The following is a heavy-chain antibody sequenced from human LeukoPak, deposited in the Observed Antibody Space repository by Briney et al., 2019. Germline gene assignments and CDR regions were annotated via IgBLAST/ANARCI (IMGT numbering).Heavy chain of an antibody. Sequence: SETLSLTCTVSGGSINSVDYYWSWIRQPPGKGLEWIGYIYYSGSTNYNPSLKSRVTISVDTSKNQFSLKLSSVTAADTAVYYCARLTTVVTQDDYFDYWGQGTLVTVSS. CDR1: GGSINSVDYY. D-gene: IGHD4-23*01. CDR3: ARLTTVVTQDDYFDY. CDR2: IYYSGST. J-gene: IGHJ4*02. V-gene: IGHV4-61*08.